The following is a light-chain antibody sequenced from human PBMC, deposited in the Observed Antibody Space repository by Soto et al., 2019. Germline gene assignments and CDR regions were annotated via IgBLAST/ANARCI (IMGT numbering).Light chain of an antibody. V-gene: IGLV1-40*01. Sequence: QSVLTQPPSVSGAPGQRVTISCTGSSSNIGAGYYVHWYQQLPGTAPKLLIYGNNNRPSWVPDRFSGSKSGTSASLAITGRQAEDEADYYCQSYDSSLSGWVFGGGTKVTVL. CDR3: QSYDSSLSGWV. CDR1: SSNIGAGYY. CDR2: GNN. J-gene: IGLJ3*02.